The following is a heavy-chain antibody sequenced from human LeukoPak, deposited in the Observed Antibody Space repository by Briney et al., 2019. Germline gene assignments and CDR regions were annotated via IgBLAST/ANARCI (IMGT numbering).Heavy chain of an antibody. CDR3: ARRTDRGYYGMDV. CDR2: IYPGDSDT. CDR1: GYSFTNYW. V-gene: IGHV5-51*01. Sequence: GESLKISCKGSGYSFTNYWIGWVRQMPGKGLEWMGIIYPGDSDTRYSPSFPGQVTISADKSTSTAYLQWTSLKASDTAMYYCARRTDRGYYGMDVWGQGTTVTVS. J-gene: IGHJ6*02. D-gene: IGHD3-10*01.